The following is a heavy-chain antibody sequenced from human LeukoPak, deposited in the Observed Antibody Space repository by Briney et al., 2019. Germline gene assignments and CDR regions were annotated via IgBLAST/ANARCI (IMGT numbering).Heavy chain of an antibody. J-gene: IGHJ4*02. CDR2: IYYSGST. CDR1: GGSISSSSYY. Sequence: SETLSLTCTVSGGSISSSSYYWGWIRQPPGKGLEWIGSIYYSGSTYYNPSLKSRVTISVDTSKNQFSLKLSSVTAADTAVYYCARGVLTYSSSWSLFDYWGQGTLVTVSS. CDR3: ARGVLTYSSSWSLFDY. V-gene: IGHV4-39*07. D-gene: IGHD6-13*01.